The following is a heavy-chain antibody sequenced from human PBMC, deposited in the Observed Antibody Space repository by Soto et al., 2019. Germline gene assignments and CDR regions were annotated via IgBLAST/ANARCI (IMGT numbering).Heavy chain of an antibody. V-gene: IGHV1-69*01. CDR1: GRPFCSYS. CDR2: IIPIFGTA. J-gene: IGHJ5*02. CDR3: ARDTKYYDSSAENWFDP. Sequence: VKVFSKASGRPFCSYSIGWVRQAPGHGREWMGAIIPIFGTANYAQKVQGRVTITADESTSTAYMELSRLRSEDTAVYYCARDTKYYDSSAENWFDPWGQGTLLTVSS. D-gene: IGHD3-22*01.